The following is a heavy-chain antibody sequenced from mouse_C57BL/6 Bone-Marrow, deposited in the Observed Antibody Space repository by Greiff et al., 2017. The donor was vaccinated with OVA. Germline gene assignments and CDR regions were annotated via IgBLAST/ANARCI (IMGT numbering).Heavy chain of an antibody. D-gene: IGHD1-1*01. CDR3: TAYYYGSSSYYFDY. J-gene: IGHJ2*01. CDR1: GFNIKDDY. V-gene: IGHV14-4*01. Sequence: VQLQQSGAELVRPGASVKLSCTASGFNIKDDYMHWVKQRPEQGLEWIGWIDPENGDTEYASKFQGKATITADTSSNTAYLQLSSLTSEDTAVYYCTAYYYGSSSYYFDYWGQGTTLTLAS. CDR2: IDPENGDT.